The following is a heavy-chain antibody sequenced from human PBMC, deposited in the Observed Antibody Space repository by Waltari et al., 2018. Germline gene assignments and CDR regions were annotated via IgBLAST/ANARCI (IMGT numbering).Heavy chain of an antibody. CDR3: AAERYASGCCWFDP. J-gene: IGHJ5*02. CDR2: ILVNGKT. CDR1: GFTFSTST. V-gene: IGHV1-58*02. Sequence: QMQLVQSGPEVKKPGTSVKVSCKASGFTFSTSTMQWVRQARGQPLEWIGWILVNGKTNYAQNVQERVTMTRDMSTKTAYMELSSLRSEDTAVYFCAAERYASGCCWFDPWGQGTLVTVSS. D-gene: IGHD6-19*01.